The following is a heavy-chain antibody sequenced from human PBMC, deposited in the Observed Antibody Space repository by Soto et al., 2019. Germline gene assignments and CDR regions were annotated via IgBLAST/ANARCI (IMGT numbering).Heavy chain of an antibody. V-gene: IGHV1-69*13. CDR1: GGTFSSYA. CDR2: IIPIFGTA. Sequence: SVKVSCKASGGTFSSYAISWVRQAPGQGLEWMGGIIPIFGTANYAQKFQGRVTITADESTSTAYMELSSLRSEDTAVYYCARVGGSYPGDFDYWGQGTLVTVSS. CDR3: ARVGGSYPGDFDY. J-gene: IGHJ4*02. D-gene: IGHD1-26*01.